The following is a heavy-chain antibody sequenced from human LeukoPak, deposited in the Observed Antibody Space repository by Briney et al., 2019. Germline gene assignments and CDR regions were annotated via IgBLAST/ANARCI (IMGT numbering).Heavy chain of an antibody. CDR1: GFTFSSYG. CDR2: ISNDASYK. D-gene: IGHD4-23*01. Sequence: GGSLRLSCAASGFTFSSYGMHWVRQAPGRGLEWVAVISNDASYKYYADSVKGRFTISRDNSKNTLYLQMNSLRAEDTAVYYCAREATVVTYQISEGYYFDYWGQGTLVTVSS. CDR3: AREATVVTYQISEGYYFDY. J-gene: IGHJ4*02. V-gene: IGHV3-30*03.